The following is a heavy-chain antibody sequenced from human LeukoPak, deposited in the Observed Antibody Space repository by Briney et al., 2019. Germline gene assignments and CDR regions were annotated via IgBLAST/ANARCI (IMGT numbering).Heavy chain of an antibody. CDR1: GYTFTSYG. J-gene: IGHJ4*02. CDR3: ARDHQWLVRFDY. D-gene: IGHD6-19*01. CDR2: NSAYNGNT. Sequence: ASVKVSCKASGYTFTSYGISRVRQAPGQGLEWMGWNSAYNGNTNYAQKLQGRVTMTTDTSTSTTYMELRSLRSDDTAVYYCARDHQWLVRFDYWGQGTLVTVSS. V-gene: IGHV1-18*01.